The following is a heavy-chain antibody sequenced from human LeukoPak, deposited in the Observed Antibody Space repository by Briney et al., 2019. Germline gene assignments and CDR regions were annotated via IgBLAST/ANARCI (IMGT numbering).Heavy chain of an antibody. V-gene: IGHV4-39*02. CDR2: IYYSGST. D-gene: IGHD6-19*01. Sequence: PSETLSLTCTVSGGSISSSSSYWGWIRQPPGKGLEWIGSIYYSGSTYYNPSLKSRVTISVDTSKNQFSLKLSSVTAADTAVYYCARDRRAVVVDIWGQGTMVTVSS. CDR1: GGSISSSSSY. J-gene: IGHJ3*02. CDR3: ARDRRAVVVDI.